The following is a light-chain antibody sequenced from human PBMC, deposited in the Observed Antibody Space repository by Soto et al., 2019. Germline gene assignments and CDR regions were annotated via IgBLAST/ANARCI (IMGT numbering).Light chain of an antibody. CDR1: SSDVDGYNY. V-gene: IGLV2-11*01. Sequence: QSALTQPRSVSGSPGQSVAISCTGTSSDVDGYNYVSWYQHHPGKAPKLIIYDVSERPSGVPDRFSGSKSGNTASLTISGLQADDEADYYCCSYAGSSTFIFGGGTKLTVL. J-gene: IGLJ2*01. CDR3: CSYAGSSTFI. CDR2: DVS.